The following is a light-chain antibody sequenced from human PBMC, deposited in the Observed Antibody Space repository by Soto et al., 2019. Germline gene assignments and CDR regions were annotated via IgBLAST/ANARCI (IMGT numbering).Light chain of an antibody. CDR1: NSDVGAYNY. CDR3: SSYSNTGSLVV. Sequence: QSVLTQPASVSGSPGQSITISCTGTNSDVGAYNYVSWYQQHPGKAPKLMIYEVRNRPSGVSDRFSGSKSGNTASLTISGLQAEDEADYYCSSYSNTGSLVVFGGGTKLTVL. J-gene: IGLJ2*01. CDR2: EVR. V-gene: IGLV2-14*03.